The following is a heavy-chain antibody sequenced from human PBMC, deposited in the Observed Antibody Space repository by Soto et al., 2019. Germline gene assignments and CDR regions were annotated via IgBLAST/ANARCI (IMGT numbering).Heavy chain of an antibody. Sequence: GGSLRLSCAASGFTFSGSAMHWVRQASGKGLEWVGRIRSKANSYATAYAASVKGRLTISRDDSKNTAYLQMNSLKTEDTAVYYCTSRPTGFDYWGQGTLVTVSS. J-gene: IGHJ4*02. CDR3: TSRPTGFDY. V-gene: IGHV3-73*01. CDR2: IRSKANSYAT. CDR1: GFTFSGSA.